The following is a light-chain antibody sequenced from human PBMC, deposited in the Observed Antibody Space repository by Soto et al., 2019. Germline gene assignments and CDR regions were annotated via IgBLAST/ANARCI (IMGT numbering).Light chain of an antibody. CDR3: QQYNNWPPLT. CDR2: GAS. Sequence: EIVMTQSPATLSVSPGERATLSCRASQSVSRNLAWYQQKPGQAPRLLIYGASTRATGIPARFSGSGSGTEFTLTISSLQSEDVAVYYCQQYNNWPPLTFGGGTKVEIK. CDR1: QSVSRN. J-gene: IGKJ4*01. V-gene: IGKV3-15*01.